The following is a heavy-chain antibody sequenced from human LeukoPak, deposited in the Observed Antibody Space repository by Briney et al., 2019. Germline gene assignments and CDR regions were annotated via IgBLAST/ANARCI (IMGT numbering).Heavy chain of an antibody. CDR3: ARKTDHQTGGDY. CDR1: GFSVSRNY. D-gene: IGHD1-1*01. CDR2: IYSGGST. J-gene: IGHJ4*02. Sequence: GGSLRLSCAASGFSVSRNYMTWVRQAPGEGLEWVSLIYSGGSTSYADSVKGRFTIPRDNSKNTLYLQMNSLRAEDTAVYYCARKTDHQTGGDYWGQGTLVTVSS. V-gene: IGHV3-66*01.